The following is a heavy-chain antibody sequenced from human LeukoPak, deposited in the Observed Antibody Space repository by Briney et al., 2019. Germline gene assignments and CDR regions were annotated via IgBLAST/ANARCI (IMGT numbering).Heavy chain of an antibody. CDR3: ANLSTAWVILATDPWYC. D-gene: IGHD3-16*02. CDR2: ISGGADST. CDR1: GFTFNHYA. V-gene: IGHV3-23*01. J-gene: IGHJ4*02. Sequence: GGSLTLPCAASGFTFNHYAMSWVRQAPGKGLEWVSSISGGADSTFYADSVKGRFTISRDNSKNTLYLQMNSLRDEDTAVYCCANLSTAWVILATDPWYCWRKGTLVTVSS.